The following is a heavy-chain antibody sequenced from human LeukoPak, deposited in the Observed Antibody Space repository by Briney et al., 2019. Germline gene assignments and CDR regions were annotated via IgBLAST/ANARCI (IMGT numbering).Heavy chain of an antibody. CDR3: AKEAALRD. Sequence: GGSLRLSCAASGFIFSTYVMNWVRQAPGKGLEWISYISSSGTTIYYADSVKGRFTISRDNAKNSLFLQMNSLRAEDTAIYYCAKEAALRDWGQGTLVTVSS. CDR1: GFIFSTYV. D-gene: IGHD2-15*01. J-gene: IGHJ4*02. CDR2: ISSSGTTI. V-gene: IGHV3-48*03.